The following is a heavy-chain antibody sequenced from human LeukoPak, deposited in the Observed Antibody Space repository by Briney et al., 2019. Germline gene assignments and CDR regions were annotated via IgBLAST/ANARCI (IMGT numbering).Heavy chain of an antibody. V-gene: IGHV3-74*01. CDR3: ASGGSYRSPFDY. D-gene: IGHD1-26*01. CDR2: INNDGNLKTDGRDT. Sequence: GGSLRLSCAASGFTLSNYWMIHWVRQVPGKGLQWVSRINNDGNLKTDGRDTGYADSVKGRFTISRDNAKNSLYLQMNSLRAEDTAVYYCASGGSYRSPFDYWGQGTLVTVSS. CDR1: GFTLSNYW. J-gene: IGHJ4*02.